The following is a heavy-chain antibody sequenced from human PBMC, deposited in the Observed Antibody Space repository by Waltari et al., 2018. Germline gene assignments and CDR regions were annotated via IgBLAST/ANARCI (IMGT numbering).Heavy chain of an antibody. J-gene: IGHJ4*02. Sequence: TFSSYAMHWVRQAPGKGLEWVAVISYDGSNKYYADSVKGRFTISRDNSKNTLYLQMNSLRAEDTAVYYCASRRYDSSYFDYWGQGTLVTVSS. CDR2: ISYDGSNK. CDR3: ASRRYDSSYFDY. CDR1: TFSSYA. V-gene: IGHV3-30-3*01. D-gene: IGHD3-22*01.